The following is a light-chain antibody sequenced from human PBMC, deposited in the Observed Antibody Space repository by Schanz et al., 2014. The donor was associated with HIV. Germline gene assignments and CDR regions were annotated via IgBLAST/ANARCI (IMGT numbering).Light chain of an antibody. CDR3: SSYTSSSTVV. J-gene: IGLJ2*01. CDR1: SSNIGSNT. Sequence: QSVLTQPPSASGTPGQRVTVSCSGGSSNIGSNTVHWYQQLPGTAPKLLIYSNNQRPSGVPDRFSGSKSGTSASLAISGLQSEDEADYYCSSYTSSSTVVFGGGTKLTVL. CDR2: SNN. V-gene: IGLV1-44*01.